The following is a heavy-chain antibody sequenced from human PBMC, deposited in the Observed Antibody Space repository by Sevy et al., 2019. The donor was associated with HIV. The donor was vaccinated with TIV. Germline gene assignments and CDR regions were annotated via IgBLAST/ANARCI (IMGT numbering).Heavy chain of an antibody. CDR3: ARDRDYVWGSYPDY. J-gene: IGHJ4*02. Sequence: ASVKVSCKASGYTFTSYGISWVRQAPGQGLEWMGWISAYNGNTNYAQKLQGRVTMTTDTSTSTAYMELRSLRSDDTALYYCARDRDYVWGSYPDYWGQGTLVTVSS. V-gene: IGHV1-18*01. D-gene: IGHD3-16*01. CDR2: ISAYNGNT. CDR1: GYTFTSYG.